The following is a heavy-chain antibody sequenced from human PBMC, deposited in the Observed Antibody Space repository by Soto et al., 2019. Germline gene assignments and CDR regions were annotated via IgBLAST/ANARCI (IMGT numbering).Heavy chain of an antibody. CDR3: ARDGERDTGLNFYYYLHGMDA. CDR2: ISPYSGTT. V-gene: IGHV1-18*04. J-gene: IGHJ6*02. D-gene: IGHD1-1*01. CDR1: GYTFTTYG. Sequence: ASVKVSCKASGYTFTTYGISWVRQAPGQGLEWMGWISPYSGTTKYAEKFQGEMTMTTDTATSTAYMDLRSLRSDDTAVYYCARDGERDTGLNFYYYLHGMDAWGQGTRVTDSS.